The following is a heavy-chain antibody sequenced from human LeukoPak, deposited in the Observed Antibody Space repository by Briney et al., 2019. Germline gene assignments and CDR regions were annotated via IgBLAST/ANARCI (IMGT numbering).Heavy chain of an antibody. CDR2: IHTSGST. CDR3: ARGTLIVVAERGPYYFDS. J-gene: IGHJ4*02. V-gene: IGHV4-61*02. Sequence: ASETLSLTCTVSGGSISSGSYYWSWIRQPAGKGLEWIGRIHTSGSTNYNSSLKSRVTIPVDTSKNQFSLKLSSVTAADTAVYSCARGTLIVVAERGPYYFDSWGQGTLVTVSS. D-gene: IGHD3-22*01. CDR1: GGSISSGSYY.